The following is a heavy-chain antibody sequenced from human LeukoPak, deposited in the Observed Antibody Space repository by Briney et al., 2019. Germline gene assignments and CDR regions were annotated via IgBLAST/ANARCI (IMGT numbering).Heavy chain of an antibody. CDR2: GHHSGTT. J-gene: IGHJ4*02. CDR3: ARGSSSGFDY. V-gene: IGHV4-59*12. Sequence: SETLSLTCTVSGASITSYYWNWMRQSPGKGLEWIGYGHHSGTTNYNPSLESRGTISVDTSKNQFSLKLTSVTAADTAVYYCARGSSSGFDYWGQGTLVTVSS. CDR1: GASITSYY. D-gene: IGHD6-13*01.